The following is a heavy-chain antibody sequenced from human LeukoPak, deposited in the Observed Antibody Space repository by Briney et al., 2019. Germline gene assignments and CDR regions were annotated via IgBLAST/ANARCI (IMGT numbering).Heavy chain of an antibody. J-gene: IGHJ1*01. CDR3: ARDDYNTLGYNFHH. CDR2: INWNNDGI. D-gene: IGHD1-1*01. CDR1: GFTFADHA. Sequence: GGSLRLSCVASGFTFADHAMHWVRRAPGQGLEWVTGINWNNDGIVYAASAKGRFTVSRDNAKNTLYLQMNGLRPEDTAFYYCARDDYNTLGYNFHHWGQGTLVTVSS. V-gene: IGHV3-9*01.